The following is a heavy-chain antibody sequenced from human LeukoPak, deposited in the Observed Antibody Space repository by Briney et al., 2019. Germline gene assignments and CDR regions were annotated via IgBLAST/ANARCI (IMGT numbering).Heavy chain of an antibody. J-gene: IGHJ6*03. CDR3: ARELEAYSGYDEYYYYYMDV. D-gene: IGHD5-12*01. CDR2: ITWNGEII. V-gene: IGHV3-20*04. Sequence: PGGSLRLSCEAYGFTFNDYGMSWVRQAPGQGPEWVSGITWNGEIIDYAASVKGRFTISRDSAKNSLYLQMNSLRGEDTAVYYCARELEAYSGYDEYYYYYMDVWGKGTTVTISS. CDR1: GFTFNDYG.